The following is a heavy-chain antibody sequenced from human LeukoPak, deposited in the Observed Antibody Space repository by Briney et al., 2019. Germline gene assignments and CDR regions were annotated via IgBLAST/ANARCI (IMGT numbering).Heavy chain of an antibody. CDR1: GFTFNIFG. CDR3: VKESAADATFHFDS. D-gene: IGHD6-13*01. CDR2: LWSDGNTA. V-gene: IGHV3-33*06. Sequence: PGGSLRLSCAASGFTFNIFGMHWVRQVPGNGLEWVAVLWSDGNTAHYADSVKGRFTIPRDSSENTLYLQMNSLRSEDTAVYYCVKESAADATFHFDSWGQGTLVTVSS. J-gene: IGHJ4*02.